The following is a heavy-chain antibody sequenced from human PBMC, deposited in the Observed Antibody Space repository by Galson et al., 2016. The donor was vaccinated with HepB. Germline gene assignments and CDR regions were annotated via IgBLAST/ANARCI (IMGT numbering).Heavy chain of an antibody. Sequence: SLRLSCAASGFSVTSYALHWVRQAPGKGLEWVSYISTSGRNIYYAESVKGRFTISRDNAKNSLYLQMNSLRAEDTAIYYCVRDQGVNGGGSCWGDGFDIWGQGTMATVSS. CDR1: GFSVTSYA. V-gene: IGHV3-48*03. J-gene: IGHJ3*02. CDR2: ISTSGRNI. CDR3: VRDQGVNGGGSCWGDGFDI. D-gene: IGHD2-15*01.